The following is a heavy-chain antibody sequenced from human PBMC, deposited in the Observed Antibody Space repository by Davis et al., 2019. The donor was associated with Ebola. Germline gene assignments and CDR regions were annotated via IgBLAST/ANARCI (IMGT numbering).Heavy chain of an antibody. D-gene: IGHD4-11*01. CDR3: AREATVTPWGFDY. CDR1: GYTFTTYY. Sequence: ASVKVSCKASGYTFTTYYMHWVRQAPGQGLEWMGWINPNSGGTNYAQKFQGRVTMTRDTSISTAYMELSRLRSDDTAVYYCAREATVTPWGFDYWGQGTLVTVSS. V-gene: IGHV1-2*02. J-gene: IGHJ4*02. CDR2: INPNSGGT.